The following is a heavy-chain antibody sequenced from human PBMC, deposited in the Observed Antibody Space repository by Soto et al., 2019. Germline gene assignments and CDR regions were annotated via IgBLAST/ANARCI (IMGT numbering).Heavy chain of an antibody. J-gene: IGHJ4*02. CDR2: IYPDGAGK. CDR1: GFVCSDFW. CDR3: TRETSFRIDY. Sequence: GGSLRLSCEASGFVCSDFWMSWVRQAPGKGLEWVAKIYPDGAGKDYVDSVKGRFTISRDNARNSLFLQMNNLRAEDTAIYYCTRETSFRIDYWGQGALVTVSS. V-gene: IGHV3-7*05.